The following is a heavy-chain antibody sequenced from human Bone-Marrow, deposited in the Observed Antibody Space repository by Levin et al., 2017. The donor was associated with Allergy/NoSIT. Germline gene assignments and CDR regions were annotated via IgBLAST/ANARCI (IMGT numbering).Heavy chain of an antibody. Sequence: GASVKVSCKASGYTFTGYYMHWVRQAPGQGLEWMGWINPNSGGTNYAQKFQGRVTMTRDTSISTAYMELSRLRSDDTAVYYCARRSEVERWFGDAFDIWGQGTMVTVSS. CDR1: GYTFTGYY. CDR2: INPNSGGT. CDR3: ARRSEVERWFGDAFDI. J-gene: IGHJ3*02. V-gene: IGHV1-2*02. D-gene: IGHD3-10*01.